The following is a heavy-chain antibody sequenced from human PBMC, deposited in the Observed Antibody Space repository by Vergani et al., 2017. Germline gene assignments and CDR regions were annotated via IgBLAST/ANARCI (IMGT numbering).Heavy chain of an antibody. J-gene: IGHJ4*02. CDR3: ARHVVVWRGYSGWGGYYYFDY. CDR2: IYYSGST. CDR1: GGSIRSSSYY. D-gene: IGHD3-3*01. V-gene: IGHV4-39*01. Sequence: QLQLQESGPGLVKPSETLSLTCTVSGGSIRSSSYYWGWIRQPPGKGLEWIGSIYYSGSTYYNPSLTSRVTISVDTSKNQFSLKVSSVTAADTAVYYCARHVVVWRGYSGWGGYYYFDYGGQGTLVTVSS.